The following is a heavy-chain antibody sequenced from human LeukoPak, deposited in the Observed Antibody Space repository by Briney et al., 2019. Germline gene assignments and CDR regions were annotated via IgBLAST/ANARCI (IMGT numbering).Heavy chain of an antibody. J-gene: IGHJ3*02. CDR2: IIPIFGTA. CDR1: GYTFTSYA. V-gene: IGHV1-69*13. CDR3: ARDRDFGVVIGSGAFDI. Sequence: GASVKVSCKASGYTFTSYAMNWVRQAPGQGLEWMGGIIPIFGTANYAQKFQGRVTITADESTSTAYMELSSLRSGDTAVYYCARDRDFGVVIGSGAFDIWGQGTMVTVSS. D-gene: IGHD3-3*01.